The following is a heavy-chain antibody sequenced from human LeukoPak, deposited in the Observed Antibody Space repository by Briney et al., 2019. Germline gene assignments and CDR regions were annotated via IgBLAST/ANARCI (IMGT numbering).Heavy chain of an antibody. CDR2: IWYDGSDK. CDR1: GFTFSRHG. Sequence: GGSLRLPCAASGFTFSRHGMHWVRQAPGKGLEWVAVIWYDGSDKYYADSVKGRFTISRDNSKNTLYLQLNSLRAEDTAVYYCARDGGGYCGGDWGQGTLVTVSS. CDR3: ARDGGGYCGGD. V-gene: IGHV3-33*01. D-gene: IGHD2-21*01. J-gene: IGHJ4*02.